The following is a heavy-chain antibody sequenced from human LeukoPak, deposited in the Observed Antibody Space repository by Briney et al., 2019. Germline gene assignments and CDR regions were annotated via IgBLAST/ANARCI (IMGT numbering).Heavy chain of an antibody. V-gene: IGHV3-21*01. D-gene: IGHD3-3*01. J-gene: IGHJ4*02. CDR3: ARVGPRLDFWSGYHFDY. CDR2: ISSSSSYI. CDR1: GLTFCRYS. Sequence: GGSLRLSCAASGLTFCRYSMNWVRQAPGKGLEWVSSISSSSSYIYYADSVKGRFTISRDNAKNSLYLQMNSLRAEDTAVYYCARVGPRLDFWSGYHFDYWGQGTLVTVSS.